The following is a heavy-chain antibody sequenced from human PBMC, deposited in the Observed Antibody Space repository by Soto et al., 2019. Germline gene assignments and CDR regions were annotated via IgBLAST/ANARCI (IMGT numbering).Heavy chain of an antibody. CDR2: ISSSSTYT. CDR1: GFTFSDYY. J-gene: IGHJ4*02. V-gene: IGHV3-11*05. Sequence: QVQLVESGGGLVKPGASLRLSCAASGFTFSDYYMSWIRQAPGKGLEWVSYISSSSTYTNYADSVKSRFTISRDNAKNSLYLQMNRLRADDTAMYYCARQLERRFDYWDQGTLVTVSS. D-gene: IGHD1-1*01. CDR3: ARQLERRFDY.